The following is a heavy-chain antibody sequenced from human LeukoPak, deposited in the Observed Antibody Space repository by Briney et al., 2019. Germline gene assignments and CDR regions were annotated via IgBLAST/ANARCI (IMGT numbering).Heavy chain of an antibody. CDR1: GFTFSSYA. J-gene: IGHJ4*02. V-gene: IGHV3-23*01. CDR3: ARSLIRSTGWYDY. Sequence: PGGSLRLSCAASGFTFSSYALNWVRQAPGTGLEWVSVMSGNGGSTYYADSVKGRFAISRDNSKNTLYLQMNSLRAEDAAVCYCARSLIRSTGWYDYWGQGTLVTVSS. CDR2: MSGNGGST. D-gene: IGHD6-19*01.